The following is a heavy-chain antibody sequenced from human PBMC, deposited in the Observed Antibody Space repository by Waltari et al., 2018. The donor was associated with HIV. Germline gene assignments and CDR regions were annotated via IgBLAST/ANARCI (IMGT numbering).Heavy chain of an antibody. CDR3: ARAKDRFDP. J-gene: IGHJ5*02. CDR2: SYYSGST. CDR1: GGSISSSSYY. V-gene: IGHV4-39*01. Sequence: QLQLQESGPGLVKPSETLYLTCTASGGSISSSSYYWGWIRQPPGKGLEWIGSSYYSGSTYYNPSLKRRVTISVDTSKNQFSLKLSSVTAADTAVYYCARAKDRFDPWGQGTLVTVSS.